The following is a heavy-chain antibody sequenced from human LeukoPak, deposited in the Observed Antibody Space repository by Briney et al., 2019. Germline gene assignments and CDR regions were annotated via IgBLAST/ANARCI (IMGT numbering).Heavy chain of an antibody. CDR2: IYYSGST. D-gene: IGHD4-17*01. J-gene: IGHJ4*02. CDR1: GGSISSSSYY. V-gene: IGHV4-39*07. CDR3: ARGSHGDLYFDY. Sequence: SETLSLTCTVSGGSISSSSYYWGWIRQPPGKGLEWIGSIYYSGSTYYDPSLKSRVTISVDTSKNQFSLKLSSVTAADTAVYYCARGSHGDLYFDYWGQGTLVTVSS.